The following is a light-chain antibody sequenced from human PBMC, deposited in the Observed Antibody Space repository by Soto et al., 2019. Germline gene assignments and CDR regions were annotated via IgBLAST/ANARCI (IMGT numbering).Light chain of an antibody. CDR1: QSISTY. CDR3: QPGYSAPWT. Sequence: DSQMTQSPSSLSASLGDRVTITCRASQSISTYLHWYQQTPGKPPQLLIYAASKLQSGVPSRFSDGGSGTDFTLTISSLQPKYFATYYCQPGYSAPWTFGQGTKVEIK. J-gene: IGKJ1*01. CDR2: AAS. V-gene: IGKV1-39*01.